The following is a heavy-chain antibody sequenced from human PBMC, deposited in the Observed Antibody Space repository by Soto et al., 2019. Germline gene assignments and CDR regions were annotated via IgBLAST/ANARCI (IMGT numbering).Heavy chain of an antibody. CDR3: ARTYYDFWSGYSPLDY. D-gene: IGHD3-3*01. CDR1: GYSFTSYW. CDR2: IYPGDSDT. Sequence: GESLKISCKGSGYSFTSYWIGWVRRMPGKGLEWMGIIYPGDSDTRYSPSFQGQVTISADKSISTAYLQWSSLKASDTAMYYCARTYYDFWSGYSPLDYWGQGTLVTVSS. V-gene: IGHV5-51*01. J-gene: IGHJ4*02.